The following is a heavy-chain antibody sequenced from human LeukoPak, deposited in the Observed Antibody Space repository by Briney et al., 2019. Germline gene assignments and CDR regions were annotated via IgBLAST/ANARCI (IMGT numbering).Heavy chain of an antibody. CDR3: AKGPAWRGYSYGRNWFDP. D-gene: IGHD5-18*01. J-gene: IGHJ5*02. Sequence: PGRSLRLSCAASGFTFDDYAMHWVRQAPGKGLEWVSGISWNSGSIGYTDSVKGRFTISRDNAKNSLYLQMNSLRAEDTALYYCAKGPAWRGYSYGRNWFDPWGQGTLVTVSS. CDR1: GFTFDDYA. V-gene: IGHV3-9*01. CDR2: ISWNSGSI.